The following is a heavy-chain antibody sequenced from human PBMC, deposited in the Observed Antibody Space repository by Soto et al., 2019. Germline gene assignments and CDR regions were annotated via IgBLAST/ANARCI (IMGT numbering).Heavy chain of an antibody. D-gene: IGHD1-1*01. CDR1: GFTFNNHA. J-gene: IGHJ4*02. CDR3: AKGTANDPRVYDY. Sequence: EVQLLESGGGLIQPGGSLKLSCVASGFTFNNHAMAWVRQAPGKGLEWVSAVSGSGGDTFYADSLKGRFTISRDNSKISLYLQMDSLRAEDTAVYFCAKGTANDPRVYDYWGLGTLVTVSS. CDR2: VSGSGGDT. V-gene: IGHV3-23*01.